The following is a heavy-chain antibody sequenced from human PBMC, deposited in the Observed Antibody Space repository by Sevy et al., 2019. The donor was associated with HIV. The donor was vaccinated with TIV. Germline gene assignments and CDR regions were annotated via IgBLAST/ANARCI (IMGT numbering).Heavy chain of an antibody. J-gene: IGHJ4*02. CDR1: GGSISTYY. D-gene: IGHD1-1*01. CDR3: ARGGPNRQQLDYFDY. CDR2: IYYSGNT. V-gene: IGHV4-59*01. Sequence: SETLSLTCTVSGGSISTYYWNWIRQPPGKGLEWIGYIYYSGNTNYNPSLTSRVSMSVDTSKNHFSLKLSSVTAADTAMYYCARGGPNRQQLDYFDYWGQGTLVTVSS.